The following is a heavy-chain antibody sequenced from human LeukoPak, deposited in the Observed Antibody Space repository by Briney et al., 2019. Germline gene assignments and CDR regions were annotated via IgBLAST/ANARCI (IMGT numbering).Heavy chain of an antibody. CDR2: INPNSGGT. V-gene: IGHV1-2*02. Sequence: ASVKVSCKASGYTFTGYYMHWVRQAPGQGLEWMGWINPNSGGTNYAQKFQGRVTMTRDTSISTAYMGLSRLRSDDTAVYYCARRQYQLLGGYYYYMDVWGKGTTVTVSS. CDR1: GYTFTGYY. CDR3: ARRQYQLLGGYYYYMDV. J-gene: IGHJ6*03. D-gene: IGHD2-2*01.